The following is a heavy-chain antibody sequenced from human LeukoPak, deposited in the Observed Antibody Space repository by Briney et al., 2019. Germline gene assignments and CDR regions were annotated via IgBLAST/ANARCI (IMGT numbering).Heavy chain of an antibody. Sequence: ASVKVSCKASGYTFTGYYMHWVRQAPGQGLEWMGWIHPNSGGTNYAQKFQGRVTMTRDTSISTAYMELSRLRSDDTAVYYCAREVNYYDSSGYYCDYWGQGTLVTVSS. CDR3: AREVNYYDSSGYYCDY. D-gene: IGHD3-22*01. CDR1: GYTFTGYY. CDR2: IHPNSGGT. J-gene: IGHJ4*02. V-gene: IGHV1-2*02.